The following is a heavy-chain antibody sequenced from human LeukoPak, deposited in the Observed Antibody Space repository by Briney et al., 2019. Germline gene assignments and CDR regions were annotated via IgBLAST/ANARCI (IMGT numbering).Heavy chain of an antibody. CDR2: ISSISSYI. Sequence: GGSLRLSCAASGFTFSSYSMNWVRQAPGKGLEWVSSISSISSYIYYADSVKGRFIISRDNAKNSLYLQMNSLRAEDTAVYSCARDSDVLDYWGQGALVTVSS. J-gene: IGHJ4*02. CDR3: ARDSDVLDY. CDR1: GFTFSSYS. V-gene: IGHV3-21*01. D-gene: IGHD2-8*02.